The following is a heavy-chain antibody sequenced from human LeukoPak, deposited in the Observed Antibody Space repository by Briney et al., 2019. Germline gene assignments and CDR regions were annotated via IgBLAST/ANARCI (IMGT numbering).Heavy chain of an antibody. Sequence: GGSLRLSCAASGFTFSSYAMSWVRQAPGKGLEWVSAISGSGGTTYYANSGKGRFTFSRDNSKNTLYLQMNSLRAEDTAIYYCARMIRDYGDSNWFDPWGQGTLVTVSS. D-gene: IGHD4-17*01. CDR1: GFTFSSYA. CDR2: ISGSGGTT. J-gene: IGHJ5*02. CDR3: ARMIRDYGDSNWFDP. V-gene: IGHV3-23*01.